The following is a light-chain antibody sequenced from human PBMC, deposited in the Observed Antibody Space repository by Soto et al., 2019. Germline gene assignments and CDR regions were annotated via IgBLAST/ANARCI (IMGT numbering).Light chain of an antibody. J-gene: IGLJ3*02. V-gene: IGLV2-14*01. Sequence: QSALTQPASVSGSPGQSITISCTETSSDIGGYNYVSWYQQHPGKAPKLMIYEVSNRPSGVSDRFSGSKSGNTASLTISGLQAEDEADYYCSSFTTITTLEVFGGGTKVTVL. CDR3: SSFTTITTLEV. CDR2: EVS. CDR1: SSDIGGYNY.